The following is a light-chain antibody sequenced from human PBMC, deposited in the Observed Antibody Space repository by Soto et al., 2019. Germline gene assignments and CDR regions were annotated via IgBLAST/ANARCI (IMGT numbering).Light chain of an antibody. V-gene: IGKV3-20*01. J-gene: IGKJ1*01. Sequence: IMLTQSPGTLSLSPGERVTLSCRASQRVYSSYLAWYQQRPGQAPRLLFYDASIRATGIPDRFSGSGSGTDFSLTISRLEPEDFAVYYCHQYASSPWTFGQGTKVE. CDR2: DAS. CDR1: QRVYSSY. CDR3: HQYASSPWT.